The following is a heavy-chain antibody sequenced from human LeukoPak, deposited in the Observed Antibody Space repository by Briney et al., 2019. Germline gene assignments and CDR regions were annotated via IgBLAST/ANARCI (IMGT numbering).Heavy chain of an antibody. CDR1: VFTFSDYT. D-gene: IGHD6-13*01. CDR2: ISYDGSQK. V-gene: IGHV3-30*04. J-gene: IGHJ4*02. Sequence: GGSLRLSCAASVFTFSDYTMHWVRQAPGKGLEWVAVISYDGSQKYYADSVTGRFTISRDNSKNTVFLQMNSLRGEDTAVFFCARANSSSWHYFDDWGQGTLVTVSS. CDR3: ARANSSSWHYFDD.